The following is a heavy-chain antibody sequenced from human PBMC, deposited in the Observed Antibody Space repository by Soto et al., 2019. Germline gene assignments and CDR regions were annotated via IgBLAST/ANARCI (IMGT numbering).Heavy chain of an antibody. Sequence: QLQLQESGPGLVKPSETLSLTCTVSGGSISSDSHHWDWIRQPPGKGPEGIGSIFFTGRTYYNPSLNTGVAITVATSKNQFSLAMNYATAADTAVYYCAGLTGMTPATTDRGYDPWGQGTLVTVSS. J-gene: IGHJ5*02. CDR2: IFFTGRT. V-gene: IGHV4-39*01. CDR1: GGSISSDSHH. D-gene: IGHD4-17*01. CDR3: AGLTGMTPATTDRGYDP.